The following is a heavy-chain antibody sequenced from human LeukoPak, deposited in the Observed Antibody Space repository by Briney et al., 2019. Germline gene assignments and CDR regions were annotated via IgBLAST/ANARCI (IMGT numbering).Heavy chain of an antibody. Sequence: SPSETLSLTCAVHGGSFSGFYWSWIRQPPGKGLEWIGEIDHSGSTNYNPSLQSRVTISVDTSKNQFSLKVSSVSAADTAVYYCARGNRPYGEHEAFDIWGHGTTVTVSP. J-gene: IGHJ3*02. CDR1: GGSFSGFY. CDR2: IDHSGST. CDR3: ARGNRPYGEHEAFDI. D-gene: IGHD3-10*01. V-gene: IGHV4-34*01.